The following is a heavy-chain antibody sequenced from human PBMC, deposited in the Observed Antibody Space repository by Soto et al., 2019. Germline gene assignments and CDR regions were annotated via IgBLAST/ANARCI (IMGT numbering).Heavy chain of an antibody. Sequence: ASVKVSCKASGYTFTSYAMHWVRQAPGQRLEWMGWTNAGNGNTKYSQKFQGRVTITRDTSASTAYMELSSLRSEDTAVYYCARDPNIVVVPAFEYWGQGTLVTLSS. CDR2: TNAGNGNT. CDR1: GYTFTSYA. V-gene: IGHV1-3*01. D-gene: IGHD2-2*01. CDR3: ARDPNIVVVPAFEY. J-gene: IGHJ4*02.